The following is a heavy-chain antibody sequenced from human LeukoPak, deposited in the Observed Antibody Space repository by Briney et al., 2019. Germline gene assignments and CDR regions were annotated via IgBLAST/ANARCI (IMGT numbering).Heavy chain of an antibody. Sequence: ASVKVSCKASGYTFTGYYMHWVRQAPGQGLEWMGWINPNSGGTNYAQKFQGRVTMTRDTSISTAYMELSRLRSDDTAVYYCARSYGSGSSGIDYWGQGTLVTVSS. D-gene: IGHD3-10*01. CDR3: ARSYGSGSSGIDY. J-gene: IGHJ4*02. CDR1: GYTFTGYY. V-gene: IGHV1-2*02. CDR2: INPNSGGT.